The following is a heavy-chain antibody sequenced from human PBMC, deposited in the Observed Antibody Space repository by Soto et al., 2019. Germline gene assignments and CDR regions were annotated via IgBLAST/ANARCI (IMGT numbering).Heavy chain of an antibody. Sequence: GGSLRLSCAASGFTFSSYSMNWVRQAPGKGLEWVSYISSSSSTIYYADSVKGRFTISRDNAKNSLYLQMNSLRAEDTAVYYCARVHSDSSVVGAFDIWGQGTMVTVSS. CDR2: ISSSSSTI. J-gene: IGHJ3*02. CDR3: ARVHSDSSVVGAFDI. V-gene: IGHV3-48*01. CDR1: GFTFSSYS. D-gene: IGHD6-19*01.